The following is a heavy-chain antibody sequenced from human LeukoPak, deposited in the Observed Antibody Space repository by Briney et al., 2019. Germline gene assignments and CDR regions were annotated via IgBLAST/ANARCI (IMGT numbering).Heavy chain of an antibody. CDR3: ATGQQLGY. Sequence: GGSLRLSCVASGLTFSSYWMSWVRRAPGRGLEWVANIKQDGSDKYYVDSVKGRFTISRDNAKKSLYLQMNSLRAEDTAVYYCATGQQLGYWGQGTLVTVSS. J-gene: IGHJ4*02. V-gene: IGHV3-7*01. D-gene: IGHD6-13*01. CDR2: IKQDGSDK. CDR1: GLTFSSYW.